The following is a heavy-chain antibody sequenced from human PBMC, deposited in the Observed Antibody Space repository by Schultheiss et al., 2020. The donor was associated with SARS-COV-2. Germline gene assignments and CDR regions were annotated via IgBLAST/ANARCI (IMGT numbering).Heavy chain of an antibody. J-gene: IGHJ6*02. Sequence: GGSLRLSCAASGFTFSSYEMNWVRQAPGKGLEWVSYISSSGSTIYYADSVKGRFTISRDNAKNSLYLQMNSLRAEDTAVYYCARVTPAPHYYYYGMDVWGQGTTVTVSS. V-gene: IGHV3-48*03. D-gene: IGHD4-23*01. CDR2: ISSSGSTI. CDR1: GFTFSSYE. CDR3: ARVTPAPHYYYYGMDV.